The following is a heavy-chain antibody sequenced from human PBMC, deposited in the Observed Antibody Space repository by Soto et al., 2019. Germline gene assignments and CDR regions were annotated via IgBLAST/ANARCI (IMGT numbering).Heavy chain of an antibody. V-gene: IGHV4-39*01. D-gene: IGHD6-13*01. CDR1: GGSISSSTYY. Sequence: SETLSLTCTVSGGSISSSTYYWVWIRQPPGKGLEWIGSIYYSGSTYYNPSLKSRVTISVDTSKNQFSLKLSSVTAADTAVYYCARRPAAEFDYWGQGTLVTVTS. J-gene: IGHJ4*02. CDR3: ARRPAAEFDY. CDR2: IYYSGST.